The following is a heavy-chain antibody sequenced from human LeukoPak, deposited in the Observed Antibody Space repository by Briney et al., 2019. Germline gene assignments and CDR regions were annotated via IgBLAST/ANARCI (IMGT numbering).Heavy chain of an antibody. CDR3: ARDRRISRLGTDFDF. CDR1: GYTFTGYY. J-gene: IGHJ4*02. CDR2: IDPNSGAT. V-gene: IGHV1-2*02. D-gene: IGHD3-3*02. Sequence: ASVTVSCKASGYTFTGYYMHWVRQAPGQGLEWMGWIDPNSGATDYAQKFQGRVTITRDVSISTAYMELSRLTSDDTAVYYCARDRRISRLGTDFDFWGQGTLVTVSS.